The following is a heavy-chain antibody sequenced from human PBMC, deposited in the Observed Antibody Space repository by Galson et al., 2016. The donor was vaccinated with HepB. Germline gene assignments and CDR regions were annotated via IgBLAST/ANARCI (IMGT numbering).Heavy chain of an antibody. Sequence: SLRLSCAASGFDVGRNYMRWVRQAPGKGLEWVSLIYSGGDTRYAGSVKGRFTISRDSSKNTLFLQMNNLRVEDTAVYYCARDRGAPWGRGTLVTVSS. CDR2: IYSGGDT. CDR3: ARDRGAP. D-gene: IGHD1-26*01. J-gene: IGHJ4*02. V-gene: IGHV3-53*01. CDR1: GFDVGRNY.